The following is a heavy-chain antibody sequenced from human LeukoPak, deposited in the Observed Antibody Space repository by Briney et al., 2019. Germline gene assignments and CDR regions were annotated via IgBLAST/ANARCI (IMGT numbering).Heavy chain of an antibody. CDR3: ARVPNPRNTYGYNDK. CDR2: IIPIFGTA. D-gene: IGHD5-18*01. J-gene: IGHJ4*02. CDR1: GGTFSSYA. V-gene: IGHV1-69*06. Sequence: SVKVSCKASGGTFSSYAISWVRQAPGQGLEWMGGIIPIFGTANYAQKFQGRVTITADKSTNTAYLELSLRSDDAAVYYCARVPNPRNTYGYNDKWGQGTLVTVSS.